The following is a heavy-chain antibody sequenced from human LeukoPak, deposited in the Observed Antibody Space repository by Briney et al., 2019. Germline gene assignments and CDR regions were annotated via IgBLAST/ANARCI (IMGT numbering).Heavy chain of an antibody. CDR3: SGGYSYGWRRPTVDY. Sequence: PGGSLRLSCAASGFTFSDYSMNWVRQAPGKGLEWVSYISSTTNTIYYADSVKGRFTISRDNAKNSLYLQMNSLKTEDTAVYYCSGGYSYGWRRPTVDYWGQGTLVTVSS. V-gene: IGHV3-48*01. CDR1: GFTFSDYS. D-gene: IGHD5-18*01. J-gene: IGHJ4*02. CDR2: ISSTTNTI.